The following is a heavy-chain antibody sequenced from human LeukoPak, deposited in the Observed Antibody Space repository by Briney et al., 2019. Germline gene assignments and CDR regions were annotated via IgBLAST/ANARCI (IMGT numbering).Heavy chain of an antibody. J-gene: IGHJ6*02. V-gene: IGHV3-49*04. Sequence: GGSLRLSCTTSGFTFVNYAMIWVRQAPGEGLEWVSFIRSKNYGGTTEYAASVKGRFTVSRDDSRSIAYLQMNSLKTEDTAIYYCTRGGYPVLDYYGMDVWGQGTTVTVSS. D-gene: IGHD3-22*01. CDR1: GFTFVNYA. CDR3: TRGGYPVLDYYGMDV. CDR2: IRSKNYGGTT.